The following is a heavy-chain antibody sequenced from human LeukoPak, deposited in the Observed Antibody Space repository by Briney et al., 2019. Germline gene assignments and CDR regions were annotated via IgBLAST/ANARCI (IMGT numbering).Heavy chain of an antibody. CDR2: IYTSGST. CDR3: ARVDSSGYHEPFDY. J-gene: IGHJ4*02. D-gene: IGHD3-22*01. Sequence: SETLSLTCTVSGGSISSYYWSWIRQPAGNGLEWIGRIYTSGSTNYNPSLKSRVTMSVDTSKNQFSLKLSSVTAADTAEYYCARVDSSGYHEPFDYWGQGTLVTVSS. CDR1: GGSISSYY. V-gene: IGHV4-4*07.